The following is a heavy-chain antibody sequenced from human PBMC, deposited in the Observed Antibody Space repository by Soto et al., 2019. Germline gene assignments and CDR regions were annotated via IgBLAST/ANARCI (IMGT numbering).Heavy chain of an antibody. CDR1: GFTFSSYG. CDR3: ARDSQSYRGWFDP. D-gene: IGHD3-10*01. J-gene: IGHJ5*02. Sequence: QVQLVESGGGVVQPGRSLRLSCAASGFTFSSYGMHWVRQAPGTGLEWVAVIWYDGSNKYYADSVKGRFTISRDNSKNTLYLQMNSLRAEDTAVYYCARDSQSYRGWFDPWGQGTLVTVSS. CDR2: IWYDGSNK. V-gene: IGHV3-33*01.